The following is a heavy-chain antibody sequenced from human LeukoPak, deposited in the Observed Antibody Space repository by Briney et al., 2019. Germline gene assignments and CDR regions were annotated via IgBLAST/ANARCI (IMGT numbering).Heavy chain of an antibody. CDR3: ASSPPCSSTSCYGLDAFDI. CDR2: INPNSGGT. Sequence: ASVKVYCKAYGYTFTGYYMRWVRQAPGQGLEWMGWINPNSGGTNYAQKSQGRVTMTRDTSISTAYMELSRLRSDDTAVYYCASSPPCSSTSCYGLDAFDIWGQGTMVTVSS. V-gene: IGHV1-2*02. CDR1: GYTFTGYY. J-gene: IGHJ3*02. D-gene: IGHD2-2*01.